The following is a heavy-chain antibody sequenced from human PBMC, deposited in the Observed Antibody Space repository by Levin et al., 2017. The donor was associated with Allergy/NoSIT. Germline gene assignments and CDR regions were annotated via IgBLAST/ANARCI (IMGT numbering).Heavy chain of an antibody. CDR3: TTSGRRMRGAFDI. Sequence: GGSLRLSCAASGFTFSSYDMYWVRQPTGKGLEWVSSIGIAGDTYYPGSVKGRFTISRENAKNSLYLQMNSLRAGDTAVYYCTTSGRRMRGAFDIWGQGIMVTVSS. J-gene: IGHJ3*02. CDR2: IGIAGDT. V-gene: IGHV3-13*01. CDR1: GFTFSSYD. D-gene: IGHD3-10*01.